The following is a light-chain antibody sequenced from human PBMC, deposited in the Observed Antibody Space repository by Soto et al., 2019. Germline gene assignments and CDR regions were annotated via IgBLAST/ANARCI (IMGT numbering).Light chain of an antibody. CDR1: QSVSSSY. Sequence: EIVLTQSPGTLSLSPGERATLSCRASQSVSSSYLAWYQQKAGQAPRLLIYGASNRATGIPDRFSGSGSGTDFTLTISRLEPEDFAVYYCQHYGSSWTFGQGTKV. V-gene: IGKV3-20*01. CDR2: GAS. CDR3: QHYGSSWT. J-gene: IGKJ1*01.